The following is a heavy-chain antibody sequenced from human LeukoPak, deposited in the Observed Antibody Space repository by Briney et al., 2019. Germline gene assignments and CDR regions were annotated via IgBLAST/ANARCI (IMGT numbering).Heavy chain of an antibody. CDR1: GGSFSGYY. V-gene: IGHV4-34*01. J-gene: IGHJ6*03. CDR2: INHSGST. D-gene: IGHD6-6*01. CDR3: ARLWGSSSTPRRRRYYYYMDV. Sequence: PSETLSLTCAVYGGSFSGYYWSWIRQPPGKGLEWIGEINHSGSTNYNPSLKSRVTISVDTSKNQFSLKLSSVTAADTAVYYCARLWGSSSTPRRRRYYYYMDVWGKGTTVTVSS.